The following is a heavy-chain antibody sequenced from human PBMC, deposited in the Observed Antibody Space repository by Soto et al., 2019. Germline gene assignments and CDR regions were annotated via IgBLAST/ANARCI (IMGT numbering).Heavy chain of an antibody. CDR2: IIPIFGTA. CDR1: GGTFSSYA. D-gene: IGHD3-22*01. Sequence: SVKVSCKASGGTFSSYAISWVRQAPGQGLEWMGGIIPIFGTANYAQKFQGRVIMTTDTSTSTAYMELRSLRSDDTAVYFCVKDRDSNSWPSRDVWGPGTTVTVSS. J-gene: IGHJ6*02. V-gene: IGHV1-69*05. CDR3: VKDRDSNSWPSRDV.